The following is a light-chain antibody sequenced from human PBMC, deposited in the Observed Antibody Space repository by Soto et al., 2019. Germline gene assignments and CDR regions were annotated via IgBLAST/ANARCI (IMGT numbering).Light chain of an antibody. CDR2: VAS. CDR1: QGISNF. V-gene: IGKV1-27*01. Sequence: DIQMTQSPASLSVSVGDIVTLTCRASQGISNFLVWYQQKPGNVPKVLIYVASTLHSGVPSRFSGSGTGTDFTLTIISLQPEDVATYYCQQYSSAPRTFGQGTKVEIK. J-gene: IGKJ1*01. CDR3: QQYSSAPRT.